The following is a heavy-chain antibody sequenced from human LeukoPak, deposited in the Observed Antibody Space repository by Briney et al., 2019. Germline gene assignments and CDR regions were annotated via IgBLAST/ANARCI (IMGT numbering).Heavy chain of an antibody. CDR1: GGSISSYY. J-gene: IGHJ3*02. CDR2: IYYSGST. CDR3: ARERSGDFWSGYSGFDI. V-gene: IGHV4-59*01. D-gene: IGHD3-3*01. Sequence: SETLSLTCTVSGGSISSYYWSWIRQPPGKGLEWIGYIYYSGSTNYNPSLKSRVTISVDTSKNQFSLKLSSVTAADTAVYYCARERSGDFWSGYSGFDIWGQGTMVTVSP.